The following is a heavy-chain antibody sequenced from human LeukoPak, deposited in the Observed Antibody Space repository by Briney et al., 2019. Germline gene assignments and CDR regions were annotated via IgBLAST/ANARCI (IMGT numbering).Heavy chain of an antibody. J-gene: IGHJ3*02. Sequence: GGSLRLSCAASGFTFSSYGMHWVRQAPGKGLEWVAFIRYDGSNKYYADSVKGRFTISRDNSKNTLYLQMNSLRAEDTAAYYSAKSRDGYNLGAFDIWGQGTMVTVSS. CDR2: IRYDGSNK. CDR1: GFTFSSYG. CDR3: AKSRDGYNLGAFDI. V-gene: IGHV3-30*02. D-gene: IGHD5-24*01.